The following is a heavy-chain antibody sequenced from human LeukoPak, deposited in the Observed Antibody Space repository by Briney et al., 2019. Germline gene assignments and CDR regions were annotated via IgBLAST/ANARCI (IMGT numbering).Heavy chain of an antibody. CDR2: IYYSGST. CDR1: GVSISSSNSY. Sequence: SETLSLTCTVSGVSISSSNSYWGWIRQPPGKGLEWIGSIYYSGSTYYNPSLKSRVTISVDTSKNQFSLKLSSVTAADTAVYYCASYYYDSSGYGLLWGDYWGQGTLVTVSS. V-gene: IGHV4-39*01. CDR3: ASYYYDSSGYGLLWGDY. D-gene: IGHD3-22*01. J-gene: IGHJ4*02.